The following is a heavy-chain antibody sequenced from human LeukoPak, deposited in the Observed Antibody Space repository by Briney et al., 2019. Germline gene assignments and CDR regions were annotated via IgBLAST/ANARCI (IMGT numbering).Heavy chain of an antibody. D-gene: IGHD3-22*01. V-gene: IGHV3-9*01. Sequence: SLRLSCAASGFTFDDYSLHLVRQAPGKGLEWVSGITWDSSIMVYADSVKGRFTISRDNAKNSLYLQMNSLRAEDTALYYCAKDNGYNFDYWGQGTLVTVSS. CDR2: ITWDSSIM. CDR3: AKDNGYNFDY. J-gene: IGHJ4*02. CDR1: GFTFDDYS.